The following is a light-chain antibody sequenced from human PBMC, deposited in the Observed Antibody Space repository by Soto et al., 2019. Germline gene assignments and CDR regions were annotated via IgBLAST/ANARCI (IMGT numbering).Light chain of an antibody. J-gene: IGLJ1*01. CDR3: CSYARSSTYV. CDR2: EGS. Sequence: QSLLTQPASVSGSPGQSITISCTGTSGDVGSYNLVSWYQHHPGKAPKLMIYEGSKRPSGVSNRFSGSKSGSTASLTISGLQAEDEADYYCCSYARSSTYVFGTGTKPTVL. CDR1: SGDVGSYNL. V-gene: IGLV2-23*01.